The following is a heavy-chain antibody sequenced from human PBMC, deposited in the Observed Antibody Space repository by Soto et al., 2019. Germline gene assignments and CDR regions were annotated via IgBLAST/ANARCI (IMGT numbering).Heavy chain of an antibody. J-gene: IGHJ5*01. V-gene: IGHV4-30-4*01. CDR1: GDSISTVDYF. D-gene: IGHD2-15*01. CDR3: ARGRYCLTGRCFPNWFDS. CDR2: IYKSTTT. Sequence: SETLSLTCSVSGDSISTVDYFWAWIRQPPGQALEYIGYIYKSTTTYYNPSFESRVAISLDTSKSQFSLNVTSVTAADTAVYFCARGRYCLTGRCFPNWFDSWGQGTLATVSS.